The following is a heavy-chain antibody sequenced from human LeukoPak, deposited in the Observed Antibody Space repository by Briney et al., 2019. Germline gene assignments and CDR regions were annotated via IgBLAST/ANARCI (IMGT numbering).Heavy chain of an antibody. CDR1: GYTFT. V-gene: IGHV1-18*01. CDR3: ARDQEWFGEIGMDV. J-gene: IGHJ6*03. D-gene: IGHD3-10*01. CDR2: ISAYNGNT. Sequence: ASVKVSCKASGYTFTAPGQGLEWMGWISAYNGNTNYAQKLQGRVTMTTDTSTSTAYVELRSLRSDDTAVYYCARDQEWFGEIGMDVWGKGTTVTVSS.